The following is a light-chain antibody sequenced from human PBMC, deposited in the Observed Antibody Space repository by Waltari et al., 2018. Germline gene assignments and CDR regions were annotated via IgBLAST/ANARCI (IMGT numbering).Light chain of an antibody. Sequence: DIQMTQSPSTLSAFVGHRVTIPCRASQSISNWLAWYQQKPGKAPKLLIYDASTLEIGVPSRFSGSGSGTEFTLTISSLQPDDFATYYCQQYNSYWTFGQGTKVEIK. CDR3: QQYNSYWT. V-gene: IGKV1-5*01. CDR1: QSISNW. J-gene: IGKJ1*01. CDR2: DAS.